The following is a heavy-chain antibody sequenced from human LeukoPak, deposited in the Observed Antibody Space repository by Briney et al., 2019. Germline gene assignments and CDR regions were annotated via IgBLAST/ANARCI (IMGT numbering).Heavy chain of an antibody. CDR2: ISYDGSNK. D-gene: IGHD2-2*01. Sequence: GSLRLSCAASGFTFSSYAMHWVRQAPGKGLEWVAVISYDGSNKYYADSVKGRFTISRDNSKNTLYLQMNSLRAEDTAVYYCARANCSSTSCYTDYWGQGTLVTVSS. V-gene: IGHV3-30-3*01. J-gene: IGHJ4*02. CDR1: GFTFSSYA. CDR3: ARANCSSTSCYTDY.